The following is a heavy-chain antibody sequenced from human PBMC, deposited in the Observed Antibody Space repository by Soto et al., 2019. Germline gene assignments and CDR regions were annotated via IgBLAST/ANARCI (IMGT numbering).Heavy chain of an antibody. CDR2: ISSSSNTI. CDR3: ARSSTFFDY. D-gene: IGHD6-6*01. Sequence: AGGSLRLSCAPSGFTLPGYSMNWVRQAPGKGLEWVSYISSSSNTICYADSVKGRFTISRDNAKNLLYLQMNSLRVEDTAVYYCARSSTFFDYWGQGIPVTVSS. J-gene: IGHJ4*02. CDR1: GFTLPGYS. V-gene: IGHV3-48*01.